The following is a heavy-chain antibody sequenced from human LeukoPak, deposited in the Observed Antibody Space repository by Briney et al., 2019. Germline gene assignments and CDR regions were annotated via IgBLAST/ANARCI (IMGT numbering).Heavy chain of an antibody. CDR1: GFTFSSYG. V-gene: IGHV3-30*18. J-gene: IGHJ4*02. Sequence: PGGSLRLSCAASGFTFSSYGMNWVRQAPGKGLEWVAVISYDGTNKFYVDPLRGRFTISRDNSKNTLYLQMNSLRAEDTAVYYCAKDGYYGSGTYPDYWGQGTLVTVSS. CDR2: ISYDGTNK. CDR3: AKDGYYGSGTYPDY. D-gene: IGHD3-10*01.